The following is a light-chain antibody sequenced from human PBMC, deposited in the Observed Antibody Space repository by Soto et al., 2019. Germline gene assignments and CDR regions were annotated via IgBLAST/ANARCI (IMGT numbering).Light chain of an antibody. CDR2: GAS. Sequence: EIVMTQSPATLSVSPGERATLSCRASQSVSSNLAWYQQKPGQAPRLLIYGASTRATGIPARFSGSGSGTEFTLTISSLQSEDFAVYYCQQYNNWRKTVGQGTKVDI. J-gene: IGKJ1*01. CDR3: QQYNNWRKT. V-gene: IGKV3-15*01. CDR1: QSVSSN.